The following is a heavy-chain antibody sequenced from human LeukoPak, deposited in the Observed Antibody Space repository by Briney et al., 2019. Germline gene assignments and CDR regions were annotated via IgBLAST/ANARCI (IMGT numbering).Heavy chain of an antibody. CDR3: AKAIWSGYYSYFDY. J-gene: IGHJ4*02. D-gene: IGHD3-3*01. CDR1: GFTFGSYA. CDR2: ISGSGGST. Sequence: GGSLRLSCAASGFTFGSYAMSWVRQAPGKGLEWVSAISGSGGSTYYADSVKGRFTISRDNSKNTLYLQMNSLRAEDTAVYYCAKAIWSGYYSYFDYWGQGTLVTVSS. V-gene: IGHV3-23*01.